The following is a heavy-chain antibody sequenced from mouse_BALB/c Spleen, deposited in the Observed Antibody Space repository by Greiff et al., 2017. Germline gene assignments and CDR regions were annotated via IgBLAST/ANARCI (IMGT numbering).Heavy chain of an antibody. V-gene: IGHV1S56*01. CDR3: ARSNWGFDY. Sequence: VQLQQSGPELVKPGASVRISCKASGYTFTSYYIHWVKQRPGQGLEWIGWIYPGNVNTKYNEKFKGKATLTADKSSSTAYMQLSSLTSEDSAVYFCARSNWGFDYWGQGTTLTVSS. D-gene: IGHD4-1*01. CDR1: GYTFTSYY. CDR2: IYPGNVNT. J-gene: IGHJ2*01.